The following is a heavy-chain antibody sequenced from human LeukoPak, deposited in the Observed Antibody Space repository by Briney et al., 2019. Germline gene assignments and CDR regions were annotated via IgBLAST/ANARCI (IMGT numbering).Heavy chain of an antibody. CDR1: GFTFSSYW. CDR3: ARGPAIQQWQPFDY. CDR2: IRDSSSGT. V-gene: IGHV3-23*01. Sequence: QTGGSLRLSCAASGFTFSSYWMSWVRQAPGKGLEWVSVIRDSSSGTTYADSVKGRFTISRDNSKETLYLQMNSLRVDDTAVYYCARGPAIQQWQPFDYWGQGTLVTVSS. J-gene: IGHJ4*02. D-gene: IGHD2-8*01.